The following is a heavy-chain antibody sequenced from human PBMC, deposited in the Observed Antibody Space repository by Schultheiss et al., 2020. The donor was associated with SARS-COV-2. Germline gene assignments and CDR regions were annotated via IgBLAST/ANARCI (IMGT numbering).Heavy chain of an antibody. CDR3: ARGPYSRSWHSYIDF. D-gene: IGHD6-13*01. Sequence: GGSLRLSCAASGFTFSSYWMYWVLQAPGKGLVWVSRIKSDGTGIIYADSVKGRFTISRDNAKDTLYLQVNSLRAEDTAVYYCARGPYSRSWHSYIDFWGRGTLVTVSS. V-gene: IGHV3-74*01. CDR1: GFTFSSYW. J-gene: IGHJ4*02. CDR2: IKSDGTGI.